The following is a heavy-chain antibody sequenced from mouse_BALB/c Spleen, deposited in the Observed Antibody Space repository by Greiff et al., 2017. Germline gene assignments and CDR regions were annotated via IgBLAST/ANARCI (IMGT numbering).Heavy chain of an antibody. J-gene: IGHJ3*01. CDR3: ATGWDVFAY. CDR2: ISYSGST. CDR1: GYSITSDYA. V-gene: IGHV3-2*02. Sequence: EVHLVESGPGLVKPSQSLSLTCTVTGYSITSDYAWNWIRQFPGNKLEWMGYISYSGSTSYNPSLKSRISITRDTSKNQFFLQLNSVTTEDTATYYCATGWDVFAYWGQGTLVTVSA. D-gene: IGHD4-1*01.